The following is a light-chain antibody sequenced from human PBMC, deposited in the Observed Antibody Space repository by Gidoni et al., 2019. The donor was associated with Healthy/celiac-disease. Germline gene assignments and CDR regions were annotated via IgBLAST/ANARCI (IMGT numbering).Light chain of an antibody. J-gene: IGKJ4*01. V-gene: IGKV3-20*01. CDR2: GAS. CDR1: PSVSSSY. CDR3: QQYGSSPLLT. Sequence: IVLTQSPGTLSLSPGERATLSCRASPSVSSSYLAWYQQKPGQAPRLLIYGASSRATGIPDRFSGSGSGTDFTLTISRLEPEDFAVYYCQQYGSSPLLTFGGGTKVEIK.